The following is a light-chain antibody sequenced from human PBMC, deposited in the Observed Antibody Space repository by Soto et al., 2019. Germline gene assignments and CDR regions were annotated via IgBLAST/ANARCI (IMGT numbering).Light chain of an antibody. Sequence: EIVLTQSPATLSMSPGERASLFCRASQSVNSNFLAWYQQRPGQAPRLLVFGASSRATGIPERFSGSGSGTDFALTISRLEPADFAVYYCQQYGSSPATFGQGTKVEIK. CDR3: QQYGSSPAT. V-gene: IGKV3-20*01. J-gene: IGKJ1*01. CDR2: GAS. CDR1: QSVNSNF.